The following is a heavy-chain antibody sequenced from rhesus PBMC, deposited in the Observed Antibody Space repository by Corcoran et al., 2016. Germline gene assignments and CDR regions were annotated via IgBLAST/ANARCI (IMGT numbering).Heavy chain of an antibody. Sequence: QVPLQESGPGLVKPSETLSVTCAVSGGSISSSYWSWVRQAPGKGLAWIGYIYGSGSSPTYTPSLTSRVTLSVDTSKNQFSLKLSSVTAADTAVYYCASGGDYYPYYFDYWGQGVLVTVSS. CDR2: IYGSGSSP. CDR3: ASGGDYYPYYFDY. J-gene: IGHJ4*01. D-gene: IGHD3-34*01. V-gene: IGHV4-169*02. CDR1: GGSISSSY.